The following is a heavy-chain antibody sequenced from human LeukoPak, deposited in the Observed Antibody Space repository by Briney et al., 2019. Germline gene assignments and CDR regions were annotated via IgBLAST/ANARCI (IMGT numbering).Heavy chain of an antibody. CDR3: ARGRGYRNRGHYYYMDV. V-gene: IGHV4-34*01. CDR1: GGSFSGYY. J-gene: IGHJ6*03. Sequence: PSETLSLTCAVYGGSFSGYYWSWIRQPPGKGLEWIGEINHSGSTNYNPSLKSRVTISVDTSKNQFSLKLSSVTAADTAVYYCARGRGYRNRGHYYYMDVWGKGTTVTXSS. D-gene: IGHD1-14*01. CDR2: INHSGST.